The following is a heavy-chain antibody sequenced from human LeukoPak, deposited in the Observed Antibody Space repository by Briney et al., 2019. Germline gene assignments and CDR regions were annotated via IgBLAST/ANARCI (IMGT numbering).Heavy chain of an antibody. J-gene: IGHJ4*02. Sequence: MPSETLSLTCTVSGGSISSSSYYWGWIRQPPGKGLEWIGSIYYSGSTYYNPSLKSRVTISVDTSKNQFSLKLSSVTAADTAVYYCASRPLDYYDSSGYQNWGQGTLVTVSS. V-gene: IGHV4-39*07. D-gene: IGHD3-22*01. CDR2: IYYSGST. CDR3: ASRPLDYYDSSGYQN. CDR1: GGSISSSSYY.